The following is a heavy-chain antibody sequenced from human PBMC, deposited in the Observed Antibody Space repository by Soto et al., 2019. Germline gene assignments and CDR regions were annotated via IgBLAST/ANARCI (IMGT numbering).Heavy chain of an antibody. CDR3: ARLSIAALSFDY. D-gene: IGHD6-6*01. Sequence: SETLSLTCTVSGGSISSSSYYWGWIRQPPGKGLEWIGSIYYSGSTYYNPSLKGRVTISVDTSKNQFSLKLSSVTAADTAVYYCARLSIAALSFDYWGQGTLVTVSS. CDR2: IYYSGST. J-gene: IGHJ4*02. CDR1: GGSISSSSYY. V-gene: IGHV4-39*01.